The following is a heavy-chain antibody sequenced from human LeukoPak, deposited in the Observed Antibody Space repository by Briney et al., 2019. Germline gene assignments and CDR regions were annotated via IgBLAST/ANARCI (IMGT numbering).Heavy chain of an antibody. V-gene: IGHV3-21*01. D-gene: IGHD4-17*01. CDR2: ISSSSSYI. CDR1: GFTFSNYG. CDR3: TRGSYGDYEY. J-gene: IGHJ4*02. Sequence: GGSLRLSCAASGFTFSNYGMNWVRQAPGKGLEWVSSISSSSSYIYYADSVKGRFTISRDNAKNSLYLQMNSLRAEDTAVYYCTRGSYGDYEYWGQGTLVTVSS.